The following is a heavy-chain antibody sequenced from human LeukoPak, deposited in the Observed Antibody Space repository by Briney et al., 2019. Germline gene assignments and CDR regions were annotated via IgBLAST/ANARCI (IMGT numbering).Heavy chain of an antibody. CDR1: GYTFTSYG. CDR3: ARGPRDSSSWYYFDY. J-gene: IGHJ4*02. Sequence: ASVKVSCKASGYTFTSYGISWVRQAPGQGLEWMGWISAYNGNTNYAQKLQGRVTMTTDTSTSTAYMELSRLRSDETAVYYCARGPRDSSSWYYFDYWGQGTLVTVSS. D-gene: IGHD6-13*01. CDR2: ISAYNGNT. V-gene: IGHV1-18*01.